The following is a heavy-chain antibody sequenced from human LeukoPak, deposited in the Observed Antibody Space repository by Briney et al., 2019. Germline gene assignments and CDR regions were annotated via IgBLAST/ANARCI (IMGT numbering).Heavy chain of an antibody. V-gene: IGHV3-23*01. CDR2: ISGSGGST. CDR3: AKDQGGLRRWLQLLGYFDY. CDR1: GFTFSSYA. J-gene: IGHJ4*02. D-gene: IGHD5-24*01. Sequence: GGSLRLSCAASGFTFSSYAMSWVRQAPGKGLEWVSAISGSGGSTYYADSVKGRFTISRDNSKNTLYLQMNSLRAEDTAVYYCAKDQGGLRRWLQLLGYFDYWGQGTLVSVSS.